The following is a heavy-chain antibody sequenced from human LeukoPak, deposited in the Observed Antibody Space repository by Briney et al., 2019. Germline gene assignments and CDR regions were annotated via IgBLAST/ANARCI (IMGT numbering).Heavy chain of an antibody. CDR3: ARGSGTYYYDSGGYLNWFDP. CDR1: GGSISSSGYY. D-gene: IGHD3-22*01. J-gene: IGHJ5*02. V-gene: IGHV4-39*01. Sequence: SETLSLTCTVSGGSISSSGYYWGWIRQPPGKGLEWIGTVCYTGSTYYNPSLKSRVTISEDTSRNQFSLKLNSVTAADTAVYYCARGSGTYYYDSGGYLNWFDPWGQGILVTVSS. CDR2: VCYTGST.